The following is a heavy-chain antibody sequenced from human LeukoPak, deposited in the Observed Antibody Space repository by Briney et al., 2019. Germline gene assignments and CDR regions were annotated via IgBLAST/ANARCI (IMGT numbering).Heavy chain of an antibody. D-gene: IGHD2-2*03. V-gene: IGHV3-30*04. Sequence: GGSLRLSCAASGFTFSSYAMHWVRQAPGKGLEWVTSISYDGSTKYYADSVKGRFTISRDNSKNSLYLQMNSLRAEDTALYYCAKDGDCSSTSCTYYYYMDVWGKGTTVTVSS. CDR2: ISYDGSTK. J-gene: IGHJ6*03. CDR1: GFTFSSYA. CDR3: AKDGDCSSTSCTYYYYMDV.